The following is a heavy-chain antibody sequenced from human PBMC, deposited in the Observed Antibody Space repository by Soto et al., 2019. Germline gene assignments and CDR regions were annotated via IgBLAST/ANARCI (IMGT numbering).Heavy chain of an antibody. CDR2: ISASGGST. CDR3: AKVGFPYSYGYLFYY. V-gene: IGHV3-23*01. CDR1: GFTFSTYA. J-gene: IGHJ4*02. D-gene: IGHD5-18*01. Sequence: EVQLLESGGGFVQPGGSLRLSCAASGFTFSTYAMTWVRQAPGKGLEWVSAISASGGSTYYADSVKGRFTISRDNSKNTLYLQINSLRVEDTAVYYCAKVGFPYSYGYLFYYWGQGTLVTVSS.